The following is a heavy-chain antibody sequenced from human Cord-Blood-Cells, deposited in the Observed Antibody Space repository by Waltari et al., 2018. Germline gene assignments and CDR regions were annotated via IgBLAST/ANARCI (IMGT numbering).Heavy chain of an antibody. D-gene: IGHD3-3*01. CDR1: GFTFSSYA. CDR3: ARDTIFGVVSFDY. Sequence: EVQLLEPGGGLVPPGGSLRLSCAASGFTFSSYAMCWFRQAPGKGLEWVSAISGSGGSTYYADSVKGRFTISRDNSKNTLYLQMNSLRAEDTAVYYCARDTIFGVVSFDYWGQGTLVTVSS. V-gene: IGHV3-23*01. J-gene: IGHJ4*02. CDR2: ISGSGGST.